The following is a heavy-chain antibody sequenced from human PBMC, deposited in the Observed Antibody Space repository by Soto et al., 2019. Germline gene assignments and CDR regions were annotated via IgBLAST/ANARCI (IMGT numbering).Heavy chain of an antibody. Sequence: QVHLVESGGDLVKPGGSLRLSCVASGFSFSDYSMTWMRQAPGGGLDFVAFISNTAITDYYADSVKGRFTISRDNARNSVYLQMDSLRAEDAAVYYCARDLHQMPSHKHYYYYLVVWGTGTTVTVSS. CDR3: ARDLHQMPSHKHYYYYLVV. V-gene: IGHV3-11*01. CDR2: ISNTAITD. D-gene: IGHD2-2*01. CDR1: GFSFSDYS. J-gene: IGHJ6*03.